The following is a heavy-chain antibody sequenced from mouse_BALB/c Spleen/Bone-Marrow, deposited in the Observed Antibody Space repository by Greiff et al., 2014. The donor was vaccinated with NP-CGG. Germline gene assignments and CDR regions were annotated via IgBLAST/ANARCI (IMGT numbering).Heavy chain of an antibody. D-gene: IGHD2-10*02. CDR2: TSSGGST. CDR1: GFTFSSYA. Sequence: DVKLVESGGGLVKPGGSLKLSCAASGFTFSSYAMSWVRQTPERRLEWVASTSSGGSTYYPDSVKGRFTISRDNARNILYLQMSRLRSEDTAMYYCAKRGAYGNFWFAYWGQGTLVTVSA. J-gene: IGHJ3*01. V-gene: IGHV5-6-5*01. CDR3: AKRGAYGNFWFAY.